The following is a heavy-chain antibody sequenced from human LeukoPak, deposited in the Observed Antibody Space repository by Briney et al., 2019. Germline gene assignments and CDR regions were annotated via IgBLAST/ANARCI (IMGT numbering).Heavy chain of an antibody. Sequence: SETLSLTCAVYGGSFSGYYWSWIRQPPGKGLEWIGEINHSGSTNYNPSLKSRVTISVDTSKNQFSLKLSSVTAADTAVYYCARAGYCSGGSCPYNWFDPWGQGTLVTVSS. V-gene: IGHV4-34*01. CDR2: INHSGST. D-gene: IGHD2-15*01. CDR1: GGSFSGYY. CDR3: ARAGYCSGGSCPYNWFDP. J-gene: IGHJ5*02.